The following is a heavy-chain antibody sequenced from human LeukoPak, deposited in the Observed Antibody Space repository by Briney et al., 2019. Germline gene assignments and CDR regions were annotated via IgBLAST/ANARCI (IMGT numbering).Heavy chain of an antibody. CDR3: ARSYSSSWYHY. D-gene: IGHD6-13*01. CDR1: GFTFSSYW. Sequence: GGSLRLSCAASGFTFSSYWMSWVRQAPGKGLEWVANIKQDGSEKYYVDSVKGRFTISRDNAKNSLYLQMSSLRAEDTAVYYCARSYSSSWYHYWGQGTLVTVSS. J-gene: IGHJ4*02. CDR2: IKQDGSEK. V-gene: IGHV3-7*01.